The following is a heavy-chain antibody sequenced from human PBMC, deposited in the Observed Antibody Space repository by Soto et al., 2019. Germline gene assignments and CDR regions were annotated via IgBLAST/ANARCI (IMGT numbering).Heavy chain of an antibody. CDR1: GYTFTGYY. V-gene: IGHV1-2*04. J-gene: IGHJ3*02. CDR2: INPNSGGT. CDR3: ARDAGRTTVTESDAFDS. Sequence: ASVKVSCKASGYTFTGYYMHWVRQAPGQGLEWMGWINPNSGGTNYAQKFQGWVTMTRDTSISTAYMELSRLRSDDTAVYYCARDAGRTTVTESDAFDSWGQGTMVTVSS. D-gene: IGHD4-17*01.